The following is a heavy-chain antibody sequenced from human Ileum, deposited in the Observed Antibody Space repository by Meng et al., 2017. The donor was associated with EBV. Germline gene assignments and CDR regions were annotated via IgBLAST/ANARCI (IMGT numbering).Heavy chain of an antibody. CDR1: GGHIRSRNYY. J-gene: IGHJ2*01. CDR2: IYYSGST. V-gene: IGHV4-30-4*01. CDR3: ARGQKGYFDL. Sequence: GKLRGSRPGLVNASQTLSLPCTVSGGHIRSRNYYWRWIRQPPGEGLEWSGHIYYSGSTYYNPSLKSRITISVDTSKNQFSLKLSSVTAADTAVYYCARGQKGYFDLWGRGTLVTVSS.